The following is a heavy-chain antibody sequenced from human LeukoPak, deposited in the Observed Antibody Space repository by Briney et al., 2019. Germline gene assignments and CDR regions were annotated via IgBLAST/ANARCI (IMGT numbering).Heavy chain of an antibody. D-gene: IGHD6-19*01. J-gene: IGHJ4*02. V-gene: IGHV3-30*02. Sequence: GGSLRLSCAASGFTFSSFGTHWVRHAPGKGLEWVASIRFDGSNEKYADSVKGRFTISRTTPKNTLYVQMNSLSAEGTALYDCAKGTAGIGVAGTFGYFDYWGQGTLVAVSS. CDR1: GFTFSSFG. CDR3: AKGTAGIGVAGTFGYFDY. CDR2: IRFDGSNE.